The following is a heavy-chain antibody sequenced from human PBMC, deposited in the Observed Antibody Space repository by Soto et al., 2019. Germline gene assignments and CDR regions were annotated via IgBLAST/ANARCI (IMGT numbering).Heavy chain of an antibody. CDR1: GGSFNIYT. Sequence: QVQLVQSGAEVKKPGSSVKGSCKASGGSFNIYTINWVRQAPGQGLEWMGGVLPIFGTTNYAQKFPGRVTITADKSESTYYMELSSLRSDDTAVYYCARTKGFYPLDVWGQGTTVTVSS. CDR2: VLPIFGTT. CDR3: ARTKGFYPLDV. V-gene: IGHV1-69*06. J-gene: IGHJ6*02.